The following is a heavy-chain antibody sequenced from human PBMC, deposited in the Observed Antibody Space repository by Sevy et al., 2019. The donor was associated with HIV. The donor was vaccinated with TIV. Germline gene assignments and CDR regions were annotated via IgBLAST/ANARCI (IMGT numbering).Heavy chain of an antibody. CDR2: IKSKSDGGTR. Sequence: GGSLRLSCAASGFTFSNAWMSWVRQAPGKGLEWVGRIKSKSDGGTRDFAAPAKGRFIISRDDSKSMLYLQMSSLKTEDTALYYCCSGVGMSDFDYWGRGTQVTVSS. J-gene: IGHJ4*02. CDR1: GFTFSNAW. D-gene: IGHD1-26*01. V-gene: IGHV3-15*01. CDR3: CSGVGMSDFDY.